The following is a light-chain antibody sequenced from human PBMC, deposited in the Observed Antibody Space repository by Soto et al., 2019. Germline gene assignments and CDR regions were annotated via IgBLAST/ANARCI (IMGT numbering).Light chain of an antibody. CDR2: QVT. Sequence: LTQPSSVSGSPGQSITISCTGTSSDIGGYYYVSWYQHHPGKAPKLLIYQVTNRPSRVSNRFSGSKSGNTASLTISGLQADDEADYYCTSYSSSDIFYVFGTGTKVTVL. CDR3: TSYSSSDIFYV. V-gene: IGLV2-14*01. CDR1: SSDIGGYYY. J-gene: IGLJ1*01.